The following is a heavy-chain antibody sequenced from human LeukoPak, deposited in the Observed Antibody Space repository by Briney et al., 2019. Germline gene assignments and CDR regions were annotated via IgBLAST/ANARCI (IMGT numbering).Heavy chain of an antibody. D-gene: IGHD3-16*02. V-gene: IGHV1-2*02. J-gene: IGHJ4*02. Sequence: GASVKVSCKASGYTFTDYNIHWVRQAPGQGLEWVGYINPESGGTNYAQKFQGSVTMTRDTSINTAYMELSGLRSDDTAVYFCARDPVQIVSLQFDYLGQGTLVTVSS. CDR3: ARDPVQIVSLQFDY. CDR1: GYTFTDYN. CDR2: INPESGGT.